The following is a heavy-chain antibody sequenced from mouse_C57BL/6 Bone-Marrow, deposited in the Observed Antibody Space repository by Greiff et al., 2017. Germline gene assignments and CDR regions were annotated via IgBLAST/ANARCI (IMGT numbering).Heavy chain of an antibody. CDR2: FYPGSGSI. CDR1: GFTFTEYT. Sequence: QVQLKQSGAELVKPGASVKLSCKASGFTFTEYTIHWVKQRSGQGLEWIGWFYPGSGSIKYNEKFKVKATVTAYKYSNPVYMELSRLTSEAAAVYFCASHEAGYPFAYWGQGTLVTVSA. V-gene: IGHV1-62-2*01. J-gene: IGHJ3*01. D-gene: IGHD2-2*01. CDR3: ASHEAGYPFAY.